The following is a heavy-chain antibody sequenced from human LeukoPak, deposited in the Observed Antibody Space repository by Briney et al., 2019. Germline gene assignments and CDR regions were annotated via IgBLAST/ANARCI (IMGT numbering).Heavy chain of an antibody. J-gene: IGHJ4*02. V-gene: IGHV3-30-3*01. CDR3: ATQGSGLLRGPFDF. CDR2: ISYDGSSK. CDR1: GFTFGSYA. Sequence: GGSLRLSCVASGFTFGSYAMQWVRQAPGKGLEWVAVISYDGSSKYYADSVKGRFTISRDNSKNTLYLQMNSLRAEDTTVYYCATQGSGLLRGPFDFWGQGTLVTVSS. D-gene: IGHD3-3*01.